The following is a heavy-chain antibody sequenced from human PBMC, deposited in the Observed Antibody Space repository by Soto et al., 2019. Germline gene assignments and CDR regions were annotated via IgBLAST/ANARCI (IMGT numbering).Heavy chain of an antibody. D-gene: IGHD3-3*01. J-gene: IGHJ4*02. CDR1: GFIFSDAW. CDR2: IKSKTDGGTT. Sequence: ESGGGLVKPGGSLRLSCAASGFIFSDAWMSWVRQAPGKGLEWVGRIKSKTDGGTTDYAAPVKGRFTISRDDSKKTLYLQMHSLKTEDTAVYYCTSGDGGPTDYWDKGTLVTVSS. CDR3: TSGDGGPTDY. V-gene: IGHV3-15*01.